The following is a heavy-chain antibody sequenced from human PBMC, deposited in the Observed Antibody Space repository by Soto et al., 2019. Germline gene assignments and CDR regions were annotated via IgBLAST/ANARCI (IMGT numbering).Heavy chain of an antibody. J-gene: IGHJ5*02. V-gene: IGHV3-13*01. CDR2: IGTAGDT. CDR3: ARVRYSYGPGGWFDP. Sequence: HPGGSLRLSCAASGFTFSSYDMHWVRQATGKGLEWVSAIGTAGDTYYPGSVKGRFTISRENAKNSLYLQMNSLRAEDTAVYYCARVRYSYGPGGWFDPGAREPWSPSPQ. CDR1: GFTFSSYD. D-gene: IGHD5-18*01.